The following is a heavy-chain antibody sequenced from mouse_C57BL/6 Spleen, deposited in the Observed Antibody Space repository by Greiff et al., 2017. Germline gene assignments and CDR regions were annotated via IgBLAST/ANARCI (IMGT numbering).Heavy chain of an antibody. V-gene: IGHV1-82*01. D-gene: IGHD1-1*01. CDR1: GYAFSSSW. Sequence: VQLQQSGPELVKPGASVKISCKASGYAFSSSWMNWVKQRPGKGLAWIGRLYPGDGDTNNNGKFKGKATLTADKSSSTAYMQLISLTSEDSAVYFCTTTVVAHFDDWGKGTTLTVSS. CDR3: TTTVVAHFDD. CDR2: LYPGDGDT. J-gene: IGHJ2*01.